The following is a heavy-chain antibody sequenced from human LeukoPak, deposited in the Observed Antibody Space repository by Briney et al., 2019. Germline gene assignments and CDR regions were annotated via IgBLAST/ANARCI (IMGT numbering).Heavy chain of an antibody. D-gene: IGHD5-18*01. CDR2: ISYDGSNK. J-gene: IGHJ4*02. Sequence: PGRSLRLSCAASGFTFSSYATHWVRQAPGKGLEWVAVISYDGSNKYYADSVKGRFTISRDNSKNTLYLQMNSLRAEDTAVYYCAKERPGYHAVDYWGQGTLVTVSS. CDR1: GFTFSSYA. CDR3: AKERPGYHAVDY. V-gene: IGHV3-30*04.